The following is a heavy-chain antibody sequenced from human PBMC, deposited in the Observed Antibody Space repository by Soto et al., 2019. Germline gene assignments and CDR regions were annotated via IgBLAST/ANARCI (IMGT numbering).Heavy chain of an antibody. V-gene: IGHV1-18*01. J-gene: IGHJ6*02. CDR2: ISTYNGNT. D-gene: IGHD2-8*01. Sequence: DSVNVSCKASAYTFTTYYISWVRQAPGQGLEWMGRISTYNGNTNYPQSLQGRLTMTTDTSTTTAYMELRSLRSDDTAVYYCARDPYHVLMVNAPNLYGMDVWGQGTTVTVSS. CDR3: ARDPYHVLMVNAPNLYGMDV. CDR1: AYTFTTYY.